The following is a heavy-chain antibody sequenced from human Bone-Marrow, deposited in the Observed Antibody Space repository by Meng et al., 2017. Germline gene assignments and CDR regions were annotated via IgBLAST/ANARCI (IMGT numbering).Heavy chain of an antibody. CDR3: TRATVSTRGFGYYFDF. CDR1: GYTFTNYY. V-gene: IGHV1-46*01. D-gene: IGHD4-11*01. CDR2: IDPSGGST. Sequence: VQPVRSGAEVRKPGASVKVSCKASGYTFTNYYMHWVRQAPGQGRQWMGIIDPSGGSTTYAQDFQGRATMTRDPSTSTVYMELSSLRSEDTATYYCTRATVSTRGFGYYFDFWGQGTLVTVSS. J-gene: IGHJ4*02.